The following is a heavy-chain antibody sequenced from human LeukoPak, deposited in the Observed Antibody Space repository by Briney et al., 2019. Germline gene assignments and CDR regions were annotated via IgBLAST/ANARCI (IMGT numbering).Heavy chain of an antibody. J-gene: IGHJ4*02. CDR1: GYSISSGYY. Sequence: SETLSLTCTVSGYSISSGYYWGWIRQPPGKGLEWIGSIYYSGSTYYNPSLKSRVTISVDTSKNQFSLKLSSVTAADTAVYYCAREVSGSYDWRPYYFDYWGQGTLVTVSS. CDR3: AREVSGSYDWRPYYFDY. D-gene: IGHD6-19*01. V-gene: IGHV4-38-2*02. CDR2: IYYSGST.